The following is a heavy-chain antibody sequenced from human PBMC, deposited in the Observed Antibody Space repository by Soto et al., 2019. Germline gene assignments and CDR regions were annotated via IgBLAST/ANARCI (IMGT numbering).Heavy chain of an antibody. CDR3: ARAFVYYYDSSGYLGY. J-gene: IGHJ4*02. Sequence: GASVKVSCKASGYTFTSYAMHWVRQAPGQRPEWMGWINAGNGNTKYSQKFQGRVTITRDASASTAYMELSSLRSEDTAVYYCARAFVYYYDSSGYLGYWGQGTLVTVSS. CDR2: INAGNGNT. V-gene: IGHV1-3*01. CDR1: GYTFTSYA. D-gene: IGHD3-22*01.